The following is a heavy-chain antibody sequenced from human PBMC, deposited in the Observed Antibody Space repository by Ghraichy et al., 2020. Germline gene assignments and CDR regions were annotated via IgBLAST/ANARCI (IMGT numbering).Heavy chain of an antibody. Sequence: ERVASLKYDEGEKCYADSVKGRFTISRDNTKNSVFLQMSSLRADDTAVYYCAGGGGWIFNSWGQGNLV. V-gene: IGHV3-7*01. J-gene: IGHJ5*02. CDR3: AGGGGWIFNS. D-gene: IGHD6-19*01. CDR2: LKYDEGEK.